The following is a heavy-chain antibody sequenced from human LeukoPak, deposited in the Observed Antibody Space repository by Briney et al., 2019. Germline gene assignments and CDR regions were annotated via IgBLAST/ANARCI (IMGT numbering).Heavy chain of an antibody. D-gene: IGHD6-13*01. CDR3: AIAFGAAGTDY. CDR2: IIPIFGTA. CDR1: GGTFSSYA. J-gene: IGHJ4*02. Sequence: ASVKVSCKASGGTFSSYAMSWVRQAPGQGLEWMGRIIPIFGTANYAQKFQGRVTITTDESTSTAYLELSSLRSEDTAVYYCAIAFGAAGTDYWGQGTLVTVSS. V-gene: IGHV1-69*05.